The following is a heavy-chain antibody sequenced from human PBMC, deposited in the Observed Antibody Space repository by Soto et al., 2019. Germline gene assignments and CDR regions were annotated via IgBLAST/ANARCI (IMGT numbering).Heavy chain of an antibody. V-gene: IGHV4-31*03. CDR1: GGSISSGGYY. Sequence: QVQLQESGPGLVKPSQTLSLTCTVSGGSISSGGYYWSWIRQHPGKGLEWIGYIYSSGSTYYNPSLKSRVTLSVDTAKNQLSLKLSSLTAEDTAVYYCARGYYDFWSGYPEPNFAYWGQGTLVTVSS. CDR2: IYSSGST. J-gene: IGHJ4*02. D-gene: IGHD3-3*01. CDR3: ARGYYDFWSGYPEPNFAY.